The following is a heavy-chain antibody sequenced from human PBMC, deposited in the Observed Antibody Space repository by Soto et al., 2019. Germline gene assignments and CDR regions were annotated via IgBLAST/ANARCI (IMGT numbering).Heavy chain of an antibody. Sequence: QPGGSLRLSCAASGFTLSSYWMNWVRQAPGKGLEWVANIKQDGSEKYYVDSVKGRFIISRDNAKNSLYLQMNSLRAEDTAVYYCARDADASGWYHYGMDVWGQGTMVTVSS. CDR3: ARDADASGWYHYGMDV. V-gene: IGHV3-7*01. CDR2: IKQDGSEK. D-gene: IGHD6-19*01. CDR1: GFTLSSYW. J-gene: IGHJ6*02.